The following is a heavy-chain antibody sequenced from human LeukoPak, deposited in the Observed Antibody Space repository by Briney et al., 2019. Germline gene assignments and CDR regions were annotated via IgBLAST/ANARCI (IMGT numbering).Heavy chain of an antibody. CDR3: ASRLYCSNTRCRNFPFAY. CDR2: IIPIFGTE. J-gene: IGHJ4*02. V-gene: IGHV1-69*13. Sequence: SVKVSCKASGGTFSSYAINCVRQAPGQGLEWMGGIIPIFGTENYAQKFQDRVTITADESTSTAYMELSSLRSEDTAIYYCASRLYCSNTRCRNFPFAYWGQGTLVTVSS. CDR1: GGTFSSYA. D-gene: IGHD2-2*01.